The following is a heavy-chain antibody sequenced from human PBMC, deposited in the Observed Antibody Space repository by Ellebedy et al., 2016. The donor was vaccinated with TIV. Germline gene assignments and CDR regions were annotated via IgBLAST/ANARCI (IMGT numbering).Heavy chain of an antibody. J-gene: IGHJ4*02. CDR2: ISKNGIST. D-gene: IGHD6-19*01. CDR3: AKGGGTMAGTNYFDF. CDR1: GFTFRSYA. V-gene: IGHV3-23*01. Sequence: GGSLRLSXAASGFTFRSYAMSWVRQAPGKGLEWVSTISKNGISTFYADSVKGRFTISRDNSKNTLYLQMNSLRAEDTVVYYCAKGGGTMAGTNYFDFWGQGTLVTVSS.